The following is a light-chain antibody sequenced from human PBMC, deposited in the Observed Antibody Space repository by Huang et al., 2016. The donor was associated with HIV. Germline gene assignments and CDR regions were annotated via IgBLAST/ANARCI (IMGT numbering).Light chain of an antibody. J-gene: IGKJ1*01. CDR3: QQSYSAPPWT. CDR2: GAS. Sequence: DIQMTQSPSSLSASVGDRVTITCRASQSISNYLNWDQQKPGKAPRLLIYGASSLQSGVPSRFSGSGSGTDFTLTISSLQPEDFATYYCQQSYSAPPWTFGQGTKVEIK. V-gene: IGKV1-39*01. CDR1: QSISNY.